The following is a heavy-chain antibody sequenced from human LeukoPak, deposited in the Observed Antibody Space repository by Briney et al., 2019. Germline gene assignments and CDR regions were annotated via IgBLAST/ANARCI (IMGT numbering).Heavy chain of an antibody. CDR2: INPNSGGT. J-gene: IGHJ4*02. V-gene: IGHV1-2*06. CDR3: ARGGSGSGYLYYFDY. CDR1: GYTFTSYY. Sequence: ASVKVSCKASGYTFTSYYMHWVRQAPGQGLEWMGRINPNSGGTSYAQNFQGRVTMTRDTSISTTYMELSGLTSDDTAVYYCARGGSGSGYLYYFDYWGQGTLASVSS. D-gene: IGHD3-10*01.